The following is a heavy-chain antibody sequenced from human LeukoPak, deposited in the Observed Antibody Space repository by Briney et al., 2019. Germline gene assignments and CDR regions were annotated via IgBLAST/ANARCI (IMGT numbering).Heavy chain of an antibody. CDR3: TTSVIYDYVWGSYRSDY. J-gene: IGHJ4*02. D-gene: IGHD3-16*02. CDR2: IKSKTDGGTT. CDR1: GFTFSNAW. V-gene: IGHV3-15*01. Sequence: GGSLRLSCAASGFTFSNAWMSWVRQAPGKGLEWVGRIKSKTDGGTTDYAAPVKGRFTISRDDSKNTLYLQMNSLKTEDTAVYYCTTSVIYDYVWGSYRSDYWGQGTLVTVSS.